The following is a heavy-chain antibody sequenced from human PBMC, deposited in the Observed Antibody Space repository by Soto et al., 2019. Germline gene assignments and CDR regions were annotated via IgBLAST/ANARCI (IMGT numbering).Heavy chain of an antibody. CDR2: ISGSGGST. CDR1: GFTFSSYA. CDR3: AKDLMITFGGVIAPSFDY. Sequence: SLRLSCAASGFTFSSYAMSWVRQAPGKGLEWVSAISGSGGSTYYADSVKGRFTISRDNSKNTLYLQMNSLRAEDTAVYYCAKDLMITFGGVIAPSFDYWGQGTLVTVSS. V-gene: IGHV3-23*01. J-gene: IGHJ4*02. D-gene: IGHD3-16*02.